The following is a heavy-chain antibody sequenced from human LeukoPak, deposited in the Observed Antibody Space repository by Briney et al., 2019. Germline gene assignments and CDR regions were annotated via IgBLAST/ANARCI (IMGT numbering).Heavy chain of an antibody. CDR2: INPNNGGT. V-gene: IGHV1-2*02. Sequence: ASVKVSCKASGYTFTGYYIHWVRQAPGQGLEWMGWINPNNGGTNYAQKFQGRVTVTRDTSISTAYMELNRLTSDDTAVYYCARDKYTGYETFDCWGQGTPVTVSS. J-gene: IGHJ4*02. CDR1: GYTFTGYY. D-gene: IGHD5-12*01. CDR3: ARDKYTGYETFDC.